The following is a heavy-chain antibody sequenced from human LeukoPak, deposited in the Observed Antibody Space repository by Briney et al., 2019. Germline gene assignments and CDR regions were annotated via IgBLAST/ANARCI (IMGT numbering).Heavy chain of an antibody. V-gene: IGHV4-4*07. CDR3: ARDRFADGSYYYYGMDV. CDR2: IYTSGST. CDR1: GGSISRYY. J-gene: IGHJ6*02. Sequence: ETLSLTCTVSGGSISRYYWSWIRQPAGKGLEWIGRIYTSGSTNYNPSLKSRVTMSVDTSKNQFSLKLSSVTAADTAVYYCARDRFADGSYYYYGMDVWGQGTTVTVSS. D-gene: IGHD5-24*01.